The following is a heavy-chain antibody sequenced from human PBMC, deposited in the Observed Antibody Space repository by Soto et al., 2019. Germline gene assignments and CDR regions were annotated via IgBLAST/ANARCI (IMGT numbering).Heavy chain of an antibody. CDR3: ASLINTIFGVALWRFAA. CDR1: GGSFSGYY. Sequence: SETLSLTCAVYGGSFSGYYWSWIRQPPGKGLEWIGEINHSGSTNYNPSLKSRVTISVDTSKNQFSLKLSSVTAADTAVYYCASLINTIFGVALWRFAAWGQGTLVPVSS. J-gene: IGHJ5*02. CDR2: INHSGST. V-gene: IGHV4-34*01. D-gene: IGHD3-3*01.